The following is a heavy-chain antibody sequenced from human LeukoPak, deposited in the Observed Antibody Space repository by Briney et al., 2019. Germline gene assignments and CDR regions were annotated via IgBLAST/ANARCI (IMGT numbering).Heavy chain of an antibody. V-gene: IGHV1-69*05. CDR1: GGTFSSYA. Sequence: SVKVSCKASGGTFSSYAISWVRQAPGQGLEWMGGIIPIFGTANYAQKFQGRVTMTRDTSTSTVYMELSSLRAEDTAVYYCARVDSGRYYSDYWGQGTLVTVSS. J-gene: IGHJ4*02. CDR3: ARVDSGRYYSDY. CDR2: IIPIFGTA. D-gene: IGHD1-26*01.